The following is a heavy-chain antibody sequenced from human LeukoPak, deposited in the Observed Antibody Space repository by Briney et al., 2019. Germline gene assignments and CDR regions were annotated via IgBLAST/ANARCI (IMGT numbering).Heavy chain of an antibody. J-gene: IGHJ6*04. Sequence: GGSLRLSCAASGFTVSSNYMSWVRQAPGKGLEWVSVIYSGGSTYYADSVKGRFTISRDNSKNTLYLQMNSLRAEDTAVYYCARDRFLEWLPMDVWGKGTTVTVSS. CDR3: ARDRFLEWLPMDV. CDR2: IYSGGST. CDR1: GFTVSSNY. V-gene: IGHV3-66*02. D-gene: IGHD3-3*01.